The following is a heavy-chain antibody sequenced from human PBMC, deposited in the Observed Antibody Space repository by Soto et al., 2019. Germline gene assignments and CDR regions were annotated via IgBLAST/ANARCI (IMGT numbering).Heavy chain of an antibody. D-gene: IGHD3-16*01. V-gene: IGHV2-5*02. J-gene: IGHJ4*02. CDR3: AYGRFGELYFDY. Sequence: QITLKESGPTLVKPTQTLTLTCTFSGFSLSTSEVGVGWIRQPPGKALEWLALIYGDDDKRYSPSLKSRLTLTKVTSKNQVVLTMTSMDPVVKAIYYFAYGRFGELYFDYWGPGSLVTVSS. CDR1: GFSLSTSEVG. CDR2: IYGDDDK.